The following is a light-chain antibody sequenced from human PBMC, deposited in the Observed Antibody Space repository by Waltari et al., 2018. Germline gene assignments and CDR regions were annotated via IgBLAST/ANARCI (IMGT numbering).Light chain of an antibody. Sequence: QSVLTQPPSASGTPGQGVTISCSGSSSHIGSNYVYWYQQLPGTAPKLLIYRNNQRTSGVPARFSGYKSGNSASLAISGLRSEDEADYYCAAWDDSLSGLYVVFGGGTKLTVL. CDR2: RNN. J-gene: IGLJ2*01. CDR3: AAWDDSLSGLYVV. V-gene: IGLV1-47*01. CDR1: SSHIGSNY.